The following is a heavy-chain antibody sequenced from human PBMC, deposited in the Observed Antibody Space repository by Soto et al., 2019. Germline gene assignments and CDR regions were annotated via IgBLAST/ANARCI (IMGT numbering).Heavy chain of an antibody. Sequence: RGSLKISCKGSGYSFTSYWISWVRQMPGKGLEWMGRIDPSDSYTNYSPSFQGHVTISADKSISTAYLQWSSLKASDTAMYYCVSPKSSGDAFDIWGQGTTVTVSS. CDR2: IDPSDSYT. CDR1: GYSFTSYW. J-gene: IGHJ3*02. CDR3: VSPKSSGDAFDI. D-gene: IGHD3-22*01. V-gene: IGHV5-10-1*01.